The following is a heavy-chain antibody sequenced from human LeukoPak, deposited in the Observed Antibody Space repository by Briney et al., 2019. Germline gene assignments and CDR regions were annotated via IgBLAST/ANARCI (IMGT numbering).Heavy chain of an antibody. CDR3: ARAAVAGNWFDP. V-gene: IGHV4-30-4*01. D-gene: IGHD6-19*01. CDR2: IYYSGST. CDR1: GGSISSGDYY. Sequence: PSETLSLTCTVSGGSISSGDYYWSWIRQPPGKGLEWIGYIYYSGSTYYNPSLKSRVTISVDTSKNQFSLKLSSVTAADTAVYYCARAAVAGNWFDPWGQGTLVTVSS. J-gene: IGHJ5*02.